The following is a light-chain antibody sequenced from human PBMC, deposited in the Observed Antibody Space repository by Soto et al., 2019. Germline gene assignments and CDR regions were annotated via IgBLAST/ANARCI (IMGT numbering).Light chain of an antibody. J-gene: IGKJ2*01. V-gene: IGKV3-20*01. Sequence: ESVLTQSPGTLSLSPGERATLSCRASQTVSSKYLTWYQQKPGQAPRLLIYGASIRATGIPDRFSGSRSGADFTLTISNLEPEDFAVYYCQQFEDSPPAFTFGQGTKLEI. CDR2: GAS. CDR3: QQFEDSPPAFT. CDR1: QTVSSKY.